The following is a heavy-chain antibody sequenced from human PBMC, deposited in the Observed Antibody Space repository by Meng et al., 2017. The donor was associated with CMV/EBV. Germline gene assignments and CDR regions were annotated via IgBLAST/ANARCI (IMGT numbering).Heavy chain of an antibody. J-gene: IGHJ6*02. V-gene: IGHV3-11*06. CDR3: ARVGYSNYEPLYYYYGMDV. D-gene: IGHD4-11*01. Sequence: GGSLRLSCAASGFTFSDYYMSWIRQAPGKGLEWVSSISSSSSYIYYADSVKGRFTISRDNAKSSLYLQMNSLRAEDTAVYYCARVGYSNYEPLYYYYGMDVWGQGTTVTVSS. CDR1: GFTFSDYY. CDR2: ISSSSSYI.